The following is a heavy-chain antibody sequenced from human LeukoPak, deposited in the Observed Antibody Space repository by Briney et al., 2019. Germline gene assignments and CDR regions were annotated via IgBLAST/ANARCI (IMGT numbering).Heavy chain of an antibody. V-gene: IGHV4-39*07. J-gene: IGHJ4*02. CDR3: ARSPIRRSGYSYGSMGSFFDY. Sequence: SVTLSLTCTVSGGSISSSSYYWGWIRQPPGKGLEWIGSIYYSGSTYYNPSLKSRVTISVDTSKNQFSLKLSSVTAADTAVYYCARSPIRRSGYSYGSMGSFFDYWGQGTLVTVSS. CDR1: GGSISSSSYY. CDR2: IYYSGST. D-gene: IGHD5-18*01.